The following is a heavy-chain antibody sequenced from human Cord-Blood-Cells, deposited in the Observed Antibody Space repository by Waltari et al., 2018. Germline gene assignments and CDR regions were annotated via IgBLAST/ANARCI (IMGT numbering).Heavy chain of an antibody. J-gene: IGHJ4*02. V-gene: IGHV3-30*04. CDR1: GFTFSSYA. D-gene: IGHD1-26*01. CDR2: ISYDGSNK. Sequence: QVQLVESGGGVVQPGRSLRLSCAASGFTFSSYAMHWVRQAPGKGLEWVAVISYDGSNKDYADSVNGRFTISRDNSKNTLYLQMNGLRAEDTAVYYCARAAGGSYFDYWGQGTLVTVSS. CDR3: ARAAGGSYFDY.